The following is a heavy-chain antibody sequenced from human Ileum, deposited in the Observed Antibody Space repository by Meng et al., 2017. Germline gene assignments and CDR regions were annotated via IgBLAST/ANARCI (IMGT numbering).Heavy chain of an antibody. V-gene: IGHV4-4*02. CDR1: GGSISSSNW. Sequence: QVPLPVAGPGLVKPSGTLSLTCAVSGGSISSSNWWSWVRQPPGKGLEWIGEIYHSGSTNYNPSLKSRVTISVDKSKNQFSLKLSSVTAADTAVYYCARYILRWGYYFDYWGQGTLVTVSS. D-gene: IGHD4-23*01. CDR3: ARYILRWGYYFDY. CDR2: IYHSGST. J-gene: IGHJ4*02.